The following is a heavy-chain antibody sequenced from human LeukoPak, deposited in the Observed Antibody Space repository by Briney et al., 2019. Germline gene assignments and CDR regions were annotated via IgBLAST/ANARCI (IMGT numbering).Heavy chain of an antibody. CDR2: IIPIFGTA. CDR3: ARGYYDFWSGYYSNYYYMDV. V-gene: IGHV1-69*05. J-gene: IGHJ6*03. CDR1: GGTFSSYA. Sequence: SVKVSCKASGGTFSSYAISWARQAPGQGLEWMGGIIPIFGTANYAQKFQGRVTITTDESTSTAYMELSSLRSEDTAVYYCARGYYDFWSGYYSNYYYMDVWGKGTTVTVSS. D-gene: IGHD3-3*01.